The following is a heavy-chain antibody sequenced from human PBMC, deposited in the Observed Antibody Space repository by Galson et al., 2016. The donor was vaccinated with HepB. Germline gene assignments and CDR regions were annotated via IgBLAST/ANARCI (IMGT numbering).Heavy chain of an antibody. V-gene: IGHV3-23*01. J-gene: IGHJ3*02. CDR3: VRDIYCGASLCVVGPTEHDAFDM. D-gene: IGHD2-21*01. Sequence: SLRLSCAASGFTFSNYAMSWVRQAPGKGLEWVSSISGSGDTTYDADAVRGRFTISRDNAKNSLYLQMSSLRAEDTAVYFCVRDIYCGASLCVVGPTEHDAFDMWGQGTMVTVSS. CDR2: ISGSGDTT. CDR1: GFTFSNYA.